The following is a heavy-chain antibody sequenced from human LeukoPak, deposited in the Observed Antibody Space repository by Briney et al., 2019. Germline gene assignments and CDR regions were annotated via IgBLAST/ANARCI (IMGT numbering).Heavy chain of an antibody. Sequence: PGGSLRLSCAASGFTFSSYGMHWVRQAPGKGLEWVAFIRYDGSNKYYADSVEGRFTISRDNSKNTLYLQMQSQRAEDTAVYYCAKDIVVVVAATQGVDYWGQGTLVTVSS. CDR3: AKDIVVVVAATQGVDY. V-gene: IGHV3-30*02. J-gene: IGHJ4*02. CDR2: IRYDGSNK. D-gene: IGHD2-15*01. CDR1: GFTFSSYG.